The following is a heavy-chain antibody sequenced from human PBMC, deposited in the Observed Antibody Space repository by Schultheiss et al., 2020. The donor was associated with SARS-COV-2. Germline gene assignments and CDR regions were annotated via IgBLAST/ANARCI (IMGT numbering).Heavy chain of an antibody. Sequence: SVKVSCKASGGTFSSYAISWVRQAPGQGLEWMGGIIPIFGTANYAQKFQGRVTITADKSTSTAYMELSSLRSEDTAVYYCARDVSYYYGSGTYYESGMDVWGQGTTVTVSS. CDR1: GGTFSSYA. CDR3: ARDVSYYYGSGTYYESGMDV. D-gene: IGHD3-10*01. CDR2: IIPIFGTA. J-gene: IGHJ6*02. V-gene: IGHV1-69*06.